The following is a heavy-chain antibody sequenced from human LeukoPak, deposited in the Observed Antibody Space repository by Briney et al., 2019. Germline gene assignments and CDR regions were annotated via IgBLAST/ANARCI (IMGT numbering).Heavy chain of an antibody. V-gene: IGHV3-23*01. J-gene: IGHJ4*02. CDR2: ISGSGGST. CDR1: GFTFSSYA. D-gene: IGHD3-22*01. CDR3: ARSEFYDSSGYFDY. Sequence: GGSLRLSCAASGFTFSSYAMSWVRQAPGKGLEWVSAISGSGGSTYYADSVKGRFTISRDNSKNTLYLQMNSLRAEDTAVYYCARSEFYDSSGYFDYWGQGTLVTASS.